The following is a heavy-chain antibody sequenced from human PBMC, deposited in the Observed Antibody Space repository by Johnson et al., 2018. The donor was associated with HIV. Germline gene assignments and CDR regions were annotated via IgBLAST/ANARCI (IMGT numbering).Heavy chain of an antibody. CDR3: AREGGYCTDGVCYFAFDI. V-gene: IGHV3-20*04. J-gene: IGHJ3*02. CDR1: GFTFDDYG. Sequence: VLLVESGGGVVRPGGSLRLSCTGSGFTFDDYGMSWVRQRPGKGLEWVSGINWNGGSTGPADSVKGRFTISRDNAKNSLFLQMNSLRAEDTALYYCAREGGYCTDGVCYFAFDIWGQGTMVTVSS. D-gene: IGHD2-8*01. CDR2: INWNGGST.